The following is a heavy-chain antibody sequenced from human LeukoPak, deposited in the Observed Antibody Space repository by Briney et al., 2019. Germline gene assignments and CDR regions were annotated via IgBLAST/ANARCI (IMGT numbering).Heavy chain of an antibody. CDR1: GFTFSSYW. CDR2: IDRDGSRI. J-gene: IGHJ6*02. D-gene: IGHD3-3*01. CDR3: ARGRFLEWFDGMDV. V-gene: IGHV3-74*01. Sequence: GGSLRLSCAVSGFTFSSYWMHWVRQAPGKGLVWVSRIDRDGSRINYADSVKGRFTIPRDNGKNTLFLQMNSLRAEDAAVYYCARGRFLEWFDGMDVWGQGTTVTVSS.